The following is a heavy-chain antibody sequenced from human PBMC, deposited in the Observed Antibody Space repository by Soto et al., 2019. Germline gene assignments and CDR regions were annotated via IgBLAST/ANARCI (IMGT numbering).Heavy chain of an antibody. Sequence: QVQLVQSGAEVKRPGASLKVSCKASGYTFTTYGFNWVRQAPGQGLEWMGWISPYNGDTNYAQNFQGRVTLTTDTSTSTAHMELRSLTSDDTAVYYCARTPRAQMIVLEAATRFDYWGQGTLVTVSS. CDR1: GYTFTTYG. V-gene: IGHV1-18*04. J-gene: IGHJ4*02. D-gene: IGHD2-15*01. CDR2: ISPYNGDT. CDR3: ARTPRAQMIVLEAATRFDY.